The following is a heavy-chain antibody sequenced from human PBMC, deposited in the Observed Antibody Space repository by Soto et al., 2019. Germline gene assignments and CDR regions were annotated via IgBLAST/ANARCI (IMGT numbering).Heavy chain of an antibody. CDR2: ISTNGGST. J-gene: IGHJ3*02. V-gene: IGHV3-64*01. D-gene: IGHD3-9*01. CDR3: ARVDSLTIRRAFDI. Sequence: GGSLRLSCAASGFTFSDYYMHWVRQAPGKGLEYVSAISTNGGSTYYANSVKGRFTISRDNSKNTLYLQMGSLRAEDMAVYYCARVDSLTIRRAFDIWGQGTMVTVSS. CDR1: GFTFSDYY.